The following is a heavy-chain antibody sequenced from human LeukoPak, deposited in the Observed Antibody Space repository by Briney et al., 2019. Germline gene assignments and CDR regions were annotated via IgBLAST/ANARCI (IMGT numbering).Heavy chain of an antibody. Sequence: ASVKVSCKASGYTFTGYYMHWVRQAPGQGLEWMGWINPNSGGTNYAQKFQGRVTMTRDTSISTAYMELSRLRSDDTAVYYCARGLSPSIVGATKFDYWGQGTLVTVSS. V-gene: IGHV1-2*02. CDR2: INPNSGGT. D-gene: IGHD1-26*01. CDR1: GYTFTGYY. CDR3: ARGLSPSIVGATKFDY. J-gene: IGHJ4*02.